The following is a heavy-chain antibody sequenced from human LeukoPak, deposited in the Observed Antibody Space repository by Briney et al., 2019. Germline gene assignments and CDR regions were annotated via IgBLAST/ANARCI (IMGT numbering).Heavy chain of an antibody. V-gene: IGHV1-46*01. CDR2: INPSGGST. Sequence: ASVKVSFKASGYTFTSYYMHWVRQAPGQGLEWMGIINPSGGSTSYAQKFQGRVTMTRDTSTSTVYMELSSLRSEDTAVYYCARTHQGRNAFDIWGQGTMVTVSS. J-gene: IGHJ3*02. CDR1: GYTFTSYY. CDR3: ARTHQGRNAFDI.